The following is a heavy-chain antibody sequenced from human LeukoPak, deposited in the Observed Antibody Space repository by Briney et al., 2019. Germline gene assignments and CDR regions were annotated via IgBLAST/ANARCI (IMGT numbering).Heavy chain of an antibody. CDR1: GYTLTELS. J-gene: IGHJ4*02. CDR3: ATGGTYCTNGVCYTNYFDY. CDR2: FDPEDGET. Sequence: ASVKVSCKVSGYTLTELSMHWVRQAPGKGLEWMGGFDPEDGETIYAQKFQGRVTMTEDTSTDTACMELSSLRSEDTAVYYCATGGTYCTNGVCYTNYFDYWGQGTLVTVSS. V-gene: IGHV1-24*01. D-gene: IGHD2-8*01.